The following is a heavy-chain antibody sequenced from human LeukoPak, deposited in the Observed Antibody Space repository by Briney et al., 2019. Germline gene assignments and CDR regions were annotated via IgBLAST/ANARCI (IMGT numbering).Heavy chain of an antibody. CDR1: GGTFSSYA. CDR2: IIPIFGIA. CDR3: ARDRTIGLPDWFDP. V-gene: IGHV1-69*04. J-gene: IGHJ5*02. Sequence: SVKVSCKASGGTFSSYAISWVRQAPGQGLEWMGRIIPIFGIANYAQKFQGRVTITADKSTSTAYMDLSSLRSEDTAVYYCARDRTIGLPDWFDPWGQGTLVTVSS. D-gene: IGHD4/OR15-4a*01.